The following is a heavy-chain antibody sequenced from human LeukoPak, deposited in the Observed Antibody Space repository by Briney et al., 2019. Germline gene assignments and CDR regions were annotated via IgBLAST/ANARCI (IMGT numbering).Heavy chain of an antibody. Sequence: GGSLRLSCAASRFTFSSNAMSWVRQAPGQGLEWVSTISGSGGSTYYADSVKSRFTISRDNSKNTQYLQMNSLRGEDTAVYYCAKSGILGAIFAEYFQHWGQGTLVTVSS. CDR2: ISGSGGST. CDR1: RFTFSSNA. D-gene: IGHD1-26*01. J-gene: IGHJ1*01. V-gene: IGHV3-23*01. CDR3: AKSGILGAIFAEYFQH.